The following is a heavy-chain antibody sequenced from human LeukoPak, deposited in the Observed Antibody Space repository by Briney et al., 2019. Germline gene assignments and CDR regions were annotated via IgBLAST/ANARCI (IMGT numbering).Heavy chain of an antibody. V-gene: IGHV3-23*01. D-gene: IGHD5-12*01. Sequence: QTGGSLRLSCAASGFTFSRYAMSWVRQAPGKGLEWVSAISGDSVSTYYADSVKGRFTISRDNSKNTLYLQMNSLRAEDTAVYYCAKWTLSGFDYEDYWGQGTLVTVSS. CDR1: GFTFSRYA. CDR2: ISGDSVST. CDR3: AKWTLSGFDYEDY. J-gene: IGHJ4*02.